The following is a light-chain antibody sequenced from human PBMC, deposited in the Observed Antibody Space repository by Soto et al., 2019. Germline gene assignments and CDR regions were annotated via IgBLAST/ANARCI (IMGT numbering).Light chain of an antibody. CDR2: DVS. V-gene: IGLV2-11*01. CDR3: CSYVGRNTYV. J-gene: IGLJ1*01. Sequence: QSALTQPASVSGSPGQSITISCTGTSSDVGGYNYVSWYQQHPGKAPKLIIFDVSKRPSGVPNRFSGSKSGNTASLTISGLRAEDEADYYCCSYVGRNTYVFGTGTKLTVL. CDR1: SSDVGGYNY.